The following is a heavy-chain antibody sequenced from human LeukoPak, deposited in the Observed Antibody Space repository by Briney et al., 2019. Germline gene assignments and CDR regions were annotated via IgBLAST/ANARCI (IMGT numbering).Heavy chain of an antibody. D-gene: IGHD3-9*01. CDR3: VKDHGWLLYS. CDR1: GFTFNNYV. Sequence: GGSLRLSCAASGFTFNNYVMHWVRQAPGKGLEWVAVMSIDGNIKLYAGSVEGRFTISRDNSKNTLYLQMNSLRADDTAVYYCVKDHGWLLYSWGQGTLVTVSS. J-gene: IGHJ4*02. V-gene: IGHV3-30*04. CDR2: MSIDGNIK.